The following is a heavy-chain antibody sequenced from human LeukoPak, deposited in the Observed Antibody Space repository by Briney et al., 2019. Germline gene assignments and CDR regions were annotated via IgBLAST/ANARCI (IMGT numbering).Heavy chain of an antibody. CDR1: GFTFSSYA. Sequence: GGSLRLSCAASGFTFSSYAVSWVRQASGKGLEWVSSISGGGGDIFYADSVKGRFSISTDNSKNRVFLQLNSLRAEDTAMYYCARWFGEPPNFDYWGQGTLVTVSS. J-gene: IGHJ4*02. D-gene: IGHD3-10*01. CDR2: ISGGGGDI. CDR3: ARWFGEPPNFDY. V-gene: IGHV3-23*01.